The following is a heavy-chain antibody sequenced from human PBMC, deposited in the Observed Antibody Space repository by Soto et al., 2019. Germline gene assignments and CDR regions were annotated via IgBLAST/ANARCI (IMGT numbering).Heavy chain of an antibody. Sequence: EVQLFESGGGLVQPGGSLRLSCAASGFTFSSYAMWWVRQAPGKGPEWVLSISGSGDSTHSADAVKGRFTISRDNSNNALYLQMNSLTVDDTAIYYCARGTLQNPPGSSAFHFWGQETMVTVSS. CDR3: ARGTLQNPPGSSAFHF. J-gene: IGHJ3*01. D-gene: IGHD2-15*01. CDR1: GFTFSSYA. V-gene: IGHV3-23*01. CDR2: ISGSGDST.